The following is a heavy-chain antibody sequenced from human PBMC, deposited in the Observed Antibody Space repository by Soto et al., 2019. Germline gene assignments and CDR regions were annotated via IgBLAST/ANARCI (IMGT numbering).Heavy chain of an antibody. CDR1: GASITDYY. CDR2: AHHSGGT. D-gene: IGHD6-6*01. J-gene: IGHJ3*02. CDR3: XXXXXTISSPXXRAFDM. V-gene: IGHV4-59*01. Sequence: QVHLQESGPALVKASETLSLTCSVSGASITDYYWNWIRQPPGKEPEWIGFAHHSGGTFYNPSLRSRVTVXVXXSXXXXXXXXXXXXXXXXXXXXXXXXXXTISSPXXRAFDMWGQGAMVTVSS.